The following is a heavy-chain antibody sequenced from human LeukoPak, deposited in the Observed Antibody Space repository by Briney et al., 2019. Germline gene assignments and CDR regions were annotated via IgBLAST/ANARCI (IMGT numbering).Heavy chain of an antibody. CDR3: AKDPGDYGDYGY. V-gene: IGHV3-30*02. Sequence: GGSLRLSCAASGFTFSSYGMHWVRQAPGKGLEWVAFIRYDGSNKYYADSVNGRFTISRDNSKNTLYLQMNSLRAEDTAVYYCAKDPGDYGDYGYWGQGTLVTVS. D-gene: IGHD4-17*01. CDR1: GFTFSSYG. CDR2: IRYDGSNK. J-gene: IGHJ4*02.